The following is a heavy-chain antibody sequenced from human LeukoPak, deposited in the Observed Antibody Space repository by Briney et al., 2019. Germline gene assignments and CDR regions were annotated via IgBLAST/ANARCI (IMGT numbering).Heavy chain of an antibody. J-gene: IGHJ4*02. Sequence: GESLKISCKGSGYSFTSYWIVWVRQMPGKGLEWMGSINPGDSNTKYSPSFQGQVTISADKSISTAYLQWSSLKASDTAMYYCARRAVAGYYFDSWGRGTLVTVSS. CDR2: INPGDSNT. D-gene: IGHD6-19*01. CDR1: GYSFTSYW. CDR3: ARRAVAGYYFDS. V-gene: IGHV5-51*01.